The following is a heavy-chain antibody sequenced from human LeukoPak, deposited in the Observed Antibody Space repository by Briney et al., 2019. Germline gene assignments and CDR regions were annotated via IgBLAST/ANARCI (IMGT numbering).Heavy chain of an antibody. J-gene: IGHJ4*02. V-gene: IGHV3-30*18. D-gene: IGHD3-10*01. Sequence: GRSLRLSCAASGFTLSSYGMHWVRQAPGKGLEWVAVISYDGSNKYYADSVKGRFTISRDNSKNTLYLQMNSLRAEDTAVYYCANGRLLWFGEDFDYWGQGTLVTVSS. CDR1: GFTLSSYG. CDR3: ANGRLLWFGEDFDY. CDR2: ISYDGSNK.